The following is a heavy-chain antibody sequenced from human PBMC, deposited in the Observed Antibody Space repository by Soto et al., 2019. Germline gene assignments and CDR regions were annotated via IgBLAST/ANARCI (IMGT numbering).Heavy chain of an antibody. CDR3: ARDRRSYYSDGSGLDF. D-gene: IGHD3-22*01. J-gene: IGHJ4*02. V-gene: IGHV4-59*12. Sequence: TSETLSLTCTVSGGSISNYYWTWIRQPPGKGLEWIGYIYYSGSTNYNPSLKSRVTISVDTSKNQFSLKLTSATAADTAVYYCARDRRSYYSDGSGLDFWGQGTLVTVSS. CDR2: IYYSGST. CDR1: GGSISNYY.